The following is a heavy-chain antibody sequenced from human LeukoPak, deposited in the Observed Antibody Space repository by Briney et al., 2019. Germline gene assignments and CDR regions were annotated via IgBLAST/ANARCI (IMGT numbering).Heavy chain of an antibody. J-gene: IGHJ5*02. CDR1: GFTFSSYA. D-gene: IGHD2-2*01. CDR3: ARDRYCSTTSCGKLGWFDP. Sequence: GGSLRLSCAASGFTFSSYAMHWVRQAPGKGLEYVSAISSNGGSTYYANSVKGRFTISRDNSKNTLYLQMGSLRAEDMAVYYCARDRYCSTTSCGKLGWFDPWGQGSLVTVSS. CDR2: ISSNGGST. V-gene: IGHV3-64*01.